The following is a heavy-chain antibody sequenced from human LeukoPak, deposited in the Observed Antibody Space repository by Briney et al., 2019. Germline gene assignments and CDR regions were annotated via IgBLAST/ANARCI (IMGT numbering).Heavy chain of an antibody. V-gene: IGHV3-30*02. Sequence: GGSLRLSCAASGFTFSIYGMHWVRQAPGKGLEWVAFIRYDGNNKYYADSVKGRFTISRDNSKNTRYLQMSSLRTEDTAVYYCAKGYSGYDSSLDYWGQGTLVTVSS. CDR1: GFTFSIYG. CDR2: IRYDGNNK. J-gene: IGHJ4*02. D-gene: IGHD5-12*01. CDR3: AKGYSGYDSSLDY.